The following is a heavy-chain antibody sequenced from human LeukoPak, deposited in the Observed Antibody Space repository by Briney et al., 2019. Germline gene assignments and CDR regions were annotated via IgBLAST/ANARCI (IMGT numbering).Heavy chain of an antibody. V-gene: IGHV3-7*03. Sequence: GGSLRLSCAASGFTFSSYWMSWVRQAPGKGLEWVANINNDGGAKYSVAPLKGPFTISKDNTKNSLYLQKNSLRAHDTAVYYFVKDSPPRYIGSPPAYWGQGTLVTVSS. CDR3: VKDSPPRYIGSPPAY. D-gene: IGHD1-26*01. J-gene: IGHJ4*02. CDR2: INNDGGAK. CDR1: GFTFSSYW.